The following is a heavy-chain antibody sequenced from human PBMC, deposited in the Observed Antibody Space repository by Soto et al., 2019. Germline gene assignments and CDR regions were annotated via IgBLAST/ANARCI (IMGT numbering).Heavy chain of an antibody. CDR1: RFTFSNYA. CDR2: ISSTGGST. V-gene: IGHV3-23*01. Sequence: EVQLLESGGGLVQPGGSLRLSCAASRFTFSNYAMSWVRQAPGKGREWVSGISSTGGSTYYADSVKGRFTISRDNSKNTLDLQMSSLRAEDTAIYYCARAHDYDFWSGVIFYGMDVWGQGTTVTVSS. D-gene: IGHD3-3*01. CDR3: ARAHDYDFWSGVIFYGMDV. J-gene: IGHJ6*02.